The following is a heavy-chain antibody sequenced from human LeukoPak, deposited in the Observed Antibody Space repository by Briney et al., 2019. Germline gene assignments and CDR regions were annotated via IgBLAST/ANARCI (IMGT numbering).Heavy chain of an antibody. CDR2: INAISGVT. CDR3: ARVWSTVKSGLIYFDP. D-gene: IGHD5-12*01. Sequence: ASVKVSCKASGYTFTGYYIYWVRQAPGQGLEWMGWINAISGVTQYAQTFQARVSMTRDTCISTAYMELRRLTSDDTAVYYCARVWSTVKSGLIYFDPWGQGTLVSVSS. CDR1: GYTFTGYY. J-gene: IGHJ5*02. V-gene: IGHV1-2*02.